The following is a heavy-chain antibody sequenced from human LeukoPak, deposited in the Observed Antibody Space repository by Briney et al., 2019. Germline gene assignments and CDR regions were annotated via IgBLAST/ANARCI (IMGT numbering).Heavy chain of an antibody. Sequence: GGSLRLSCAASGFTFSSYSMNWVRQAPGKGLEWVSVIYSGGSTYYADSVKGRFTISRDNSKNTLYLQMNSLRAEDTAVYYCARNGLYYYGSGATPGNYYYYGMDVWGQGTTVTVSS. CDR2: IYSGGST. J-gene: IGHJ6*02. D-gene: IGHD3-10*01. CDR3: ARNGLYYYGSGATPGNYYYYGMDV. V-gene: IGHV3-66*01. CDR1: GFTFSSYS.